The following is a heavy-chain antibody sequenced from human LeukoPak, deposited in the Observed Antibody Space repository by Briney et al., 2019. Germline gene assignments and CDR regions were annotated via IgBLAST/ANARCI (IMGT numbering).Heavy chain of an antibody. D-gene: IGHD6-25*01. Sequence: GESLKISCKGSGYSFTTHWIGWVRQTPEKGLEWMGVIYPADSNTRYSPSFQGHVTISADRSISTASLQWSSLKASDTAIYYCARHPSRGSGEFDYWGQGTLVTVSS. CDR1: GYSFTTHW. CDR3: ARHPSRGSGEFDY. CDR2: IYPADSNT. J-gene: IGHJ4*02. V-gene: IGHV5-51*01.